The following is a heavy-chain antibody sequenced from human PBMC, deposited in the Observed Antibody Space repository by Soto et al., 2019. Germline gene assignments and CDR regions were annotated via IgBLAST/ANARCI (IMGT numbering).Heavy chain of an antibody. J-gene: IGHJ4*02. CDR2: IYYSGST. Sequence: PXETLSLTCTVSGGSISSYYWSWIRQPPGKGLEWIGYIYYSGSTNYNPSLKSRVTISVDTSKNQFSLKLSSVTAADTAVYYCAILAAAVGYWGQGTLVTVPS. CDR1: GGSISSYY. D-gene: IGHD6-13*01. V-gene: IGHV4-59*01. CDR3: AILAAAVGY.